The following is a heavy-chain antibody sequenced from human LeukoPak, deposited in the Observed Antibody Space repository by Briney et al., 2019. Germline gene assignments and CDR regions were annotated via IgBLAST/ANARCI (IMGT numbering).Heavy chain of an antibody. CDR2: ISAYNGNT. J-gene: IGHJ4*02. Sequence: ASVKVSCKASGYTFTSYGISWVRQAPGQGLEWMGWISAYNGNTNYAQKLQGRVTMTTDTSTSTAYMELRSLRSDDTAVYYCARAYPYYDFWSGYYYYFDYWGQGTLVTVSS. CDR3: ARAYPYYDFWSGYYYYFDY. V-gene: IGHV1-18*01. D-gene: IGHD3-3*01. CDR1: GYTFTSYG.